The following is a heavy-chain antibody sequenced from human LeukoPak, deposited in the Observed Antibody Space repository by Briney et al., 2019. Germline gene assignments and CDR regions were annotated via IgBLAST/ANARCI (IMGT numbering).Heavy chain of an antibody. CDR2: ISSSSSTT. D-gene: IGHD3-3*01. V-gene: IGHV3-48*01. CDR3: ARDSEDDFWSGYLFDY. CDR1: GFTFGSYS. Sequence: GGSLRLSCAAPGFTFGSYSMNWVRQAPGKGLEWVSYISSSSSTTYYADSVKGRFTISRDNAKNSLYLQMNSLRAEDTAVYYCARDSEDDFWSGYLFDYWGQGTLVTVSS. J-gene: IGHJ4*02.